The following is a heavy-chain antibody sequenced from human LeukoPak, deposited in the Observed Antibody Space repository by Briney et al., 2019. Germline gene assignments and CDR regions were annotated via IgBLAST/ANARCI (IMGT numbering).Heavy chain of an antibody. CDR3: ARGLPTYYYDSSGYSGY. J-gene: IGHJ4*02. CDR1: GYTFTGYY. CDR2: INPNSGGT. D-gene: IGHD3-22*01. Sequence: ASVKVSCKASGYTFTGYYMHWVRQAPGQGLEWMGWINPNSGGTNYAQKFQGRGTMTRDTSISTAYMELSRLRFDDTAVYYCARGLPTYYYDSSGYSGYWGQGTLVTVSS. V-gene: IGHV1-2*02.